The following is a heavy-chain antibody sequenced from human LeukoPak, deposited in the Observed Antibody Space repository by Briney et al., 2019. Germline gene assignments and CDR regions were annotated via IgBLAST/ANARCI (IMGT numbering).Heavy chain of an antibody. J-gene: IGHJ4*02. CDR3: AKDTMFYDILTGYPHFDY. D-gene: IGHD3-9*01. V-gene: IGHV3-23*01. CDR2: ISGSGDNT. Sequence: GGSLRLSCAASGFTFSSFAMSWVRQAPGKGLEWVSAISGSGDNTHYADSVRGRFTISRDNSKNTLYLQMNALRAEDTAVYYCAKDTMFYDILTGYPHFDYWGQGTLVTVSS. CDR1: GFTFSSFA.